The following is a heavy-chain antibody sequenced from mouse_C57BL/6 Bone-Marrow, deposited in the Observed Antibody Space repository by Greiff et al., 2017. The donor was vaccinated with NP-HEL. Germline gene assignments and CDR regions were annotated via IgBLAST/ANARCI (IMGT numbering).Heavy chain of an antibody. D-gene: IGHD1-1*01. V-gene: IGHV10-1*01. CDR1: GFSFNTYA. CDR3: VRQATVVASYWYFDV. J-gene: IGHJ1*03. CDR2: IRSKSNNYAT. Sequence: EVQLVESGGGLVQPKGSLKLSCAASGFSFNTYAMNWVRQAPGKGLEWVARIRSKSNNYATYYADSVKDRFTISRDDSESMLYLQMNNLKTEDTAMYYCVRQATVVASYWYFDVWGTGTTVTVSS.